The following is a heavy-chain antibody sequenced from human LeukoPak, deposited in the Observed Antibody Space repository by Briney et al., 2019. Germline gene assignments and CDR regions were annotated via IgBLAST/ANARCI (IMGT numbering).Heavy chain of an antibody. CDR3: VRALMGDDDH. CDR1: GFTFRTSW. Sequence: GGSLRLSCAASGFTFRTSWMHWVRHTPGKGLVWVSRINDDGSIITYADYVKGRFTISRDNARNTLYLQMDSFRVEDTAVYYCVRALMGDDDHWGQGTLVIVSS. D-gene: IGHD2-8*01. CDR2: INDDGSII. J-gene: IGHJ4*02. V-gene: IGHV3-74*01.